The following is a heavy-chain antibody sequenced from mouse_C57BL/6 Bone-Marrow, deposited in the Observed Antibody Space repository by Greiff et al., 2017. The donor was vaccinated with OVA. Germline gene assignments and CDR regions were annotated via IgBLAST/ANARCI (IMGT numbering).Heavy chain of an antibody. CDR3: AREGWFAY. Sequence: QVQLQQPGAELVMPGASVKLSCKASGYTFTGYWMHWVKQRPGQGLEWIGEIDPSDSYTNYNQKFKGKSTLTVDKSSSTAYMQLSSLTSEDSAVYYCAREGWFAYWGQGTLVTVSA. J-gene: IGHJ3*01. CDR1: GYTFTGYW. CDR2: IDPSDSYT. V-gene: IGHV1-69*01.